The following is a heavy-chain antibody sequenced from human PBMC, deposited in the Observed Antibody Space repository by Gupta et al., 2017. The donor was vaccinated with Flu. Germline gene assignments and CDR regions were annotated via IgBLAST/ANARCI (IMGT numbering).Heavy chain of an antibody. Sequence: AMSWVRQAPGQGLEWVSSISGSGTNTYYADSVKGRFTISRDTSKNTVFLQMDGLRAEDTALYHCAKANYFDGSGYCFDYWGQGTQVTVSS. V-gene: IGHV3-23*01. CDR3: AKANYFDGSGYCFDY. CDR2: ISGSGTNT. D-gene: IGHD3-22*01. CDR1: A. J-gene: IGHJ4*02.